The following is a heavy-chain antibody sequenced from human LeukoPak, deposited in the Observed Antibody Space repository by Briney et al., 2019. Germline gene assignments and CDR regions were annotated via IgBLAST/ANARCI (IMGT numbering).Heavy chain of an antibody. CDR2: IYPGDSDT. J-gene: IGHJ4*02. V-gene: IGHV5-51*01. D-gene: IGHD5-18*01. CDR3: ARPSPRGRGSSYGYLPDY. CDR1: GYSFTSYW. Sequence: GESLKISCKGSGYSFTSYWIGWVRQMPGKGLEWMGIIYPGDSDTRYSPSFQGQVTISADKSISTAYLQWSSLKASDTAMYYCARPSPRGRGSSYGYLPDYWGQGTLVTVSS.